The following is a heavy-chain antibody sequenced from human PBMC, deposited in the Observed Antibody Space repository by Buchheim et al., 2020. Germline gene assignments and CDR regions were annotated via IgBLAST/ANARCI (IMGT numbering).Heavy chain of an antibody. CDR1: GFTFSSYG. D-gene: IGHD4-17*01. V-gene: IGHV3-33*01. Sequence: QVQLVESGGGVVQPGRSLRLSCAASGFTFSSYGMHWVRQAPGKGLEWVAVIWYDGSNKYYADSVKGRFTNSRDNSKNTLYLQMNSLRAEDTAVYYCARDYGDYPYWYFDLWGRGTL. J-gene: IGHJ2*01. CDR3: ARDYGDYPYWYFDL. CDR2: IWYDGSNK.